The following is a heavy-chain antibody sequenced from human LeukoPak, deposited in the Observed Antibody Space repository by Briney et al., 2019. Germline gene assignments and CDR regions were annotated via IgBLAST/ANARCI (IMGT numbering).Heavy chain of an antibody. V-gene: IGHV4-31*03. CDR2: IYYSGST. CDR1: GGSISSGGYY. D-gene: IGHD1-14*01. J-gene: IGHJ6*02. CDR3: ARATGPYYYYYGMDV. Sequence: PSETLSLTCTVSGGSISSGGYYWSWIRQHPGKGLEWIGYIYYSGSTYYNPSLKSRVTISVDTSKNQFSLELSSVTAADTAVYYCARATGPYYYYYGMDVWGQGTTVTVSS.